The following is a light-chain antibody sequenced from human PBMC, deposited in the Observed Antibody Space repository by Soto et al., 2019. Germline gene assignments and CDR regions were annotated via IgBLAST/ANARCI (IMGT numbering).Light chain of an antibody. CDR2: DAS. J-gene: IGKJ2*01. CDR1: QSVSSY. CDR3: QQRSNWPSVT. V-gene: IGKV3-11*01. Sequence: EIVLTQSPATLSLSPGERATLSCRASQSVSSYLAWYQQKPGQAPRLLIYDASTRATGIPARFSGSGSGTDFTLTISSLAPEDFAVYYWQQRSNWPSVTFGQGTKLEIK.